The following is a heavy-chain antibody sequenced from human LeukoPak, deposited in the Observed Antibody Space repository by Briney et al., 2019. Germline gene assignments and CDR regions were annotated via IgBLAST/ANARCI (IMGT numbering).Heavy chain of an antibody. CDR3: ARDRYCSSTSCYGDYYYYYGMDV. V-gene: IGHV1-2*04. J-gene: IGHJ6*02. CDR2: VNPNSGGT. D-gene: IGHD2-2*01. CDR1: GYTFTGYY. Sequence: ASVKVSCKASGYTFTGYYMHWVRQAPGQGLEWMGWVNPNSGGTNYAQKFQGWVTMTRDTSISTAYMELSRLRSDDTAVYYCARDRYCSSTSCYGDYYYYYGMDVWGQGTTVTVSS.